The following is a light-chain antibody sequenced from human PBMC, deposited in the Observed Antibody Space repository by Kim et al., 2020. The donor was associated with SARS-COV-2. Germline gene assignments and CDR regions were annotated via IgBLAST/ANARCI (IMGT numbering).Light chain of an antibody. J-gene: IGKJ2*03. Sequence: LAPGERATPSRRASQGLSSSYLAWYQQKPGQAPRLLIYGASNRASGIPDRFSGSGSGTDFTLSISRLEPEDFAVYYCQQYGSSPNSFGEGTKLEIK. CDR3: QQYGSSPNS. CDR1: QGLSSSY. CDR2: GAS. V-gene: IGKV3-20*01.